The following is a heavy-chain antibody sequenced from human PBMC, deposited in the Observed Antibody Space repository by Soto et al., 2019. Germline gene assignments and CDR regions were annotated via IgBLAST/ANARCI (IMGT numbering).Heavy chain of an antibody. D-gene: IGHD1-26*01. CDR1: GFTFSDHY. CDR2: TRNKANSYTT. J-gene: IGHJ3*02. Sequence: GGSLRLSCAASGFTFSDHYMDWVRQAPGKGLEWVGRTRNKANSYTTEYAASVKGRFSISRDESKNTLYLQMDSLKSEDTAVYYCARSGSYYAFDIWGQGKMVTVSS. CDR3: ARSGSYYAFDI. V-gene: IGHV3-72*01.